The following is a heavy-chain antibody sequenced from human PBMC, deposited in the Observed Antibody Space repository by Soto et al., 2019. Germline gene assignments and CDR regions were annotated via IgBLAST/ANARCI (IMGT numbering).Heavy chain of an antibody. Sequence: SETLSLTCTVSGGSISSSYWSWIRQPPGKGLEWLAYIYDDGSANYNPSLKSRATISLDMSKNQFSLKLTSVTAADAAVYYCARAKEPSGASSSQNWF. V-gene: IGHV4-59*01. D-gene: IGHD2-15*01. J-gene: IGHJ5*01. CDR3: ARAKEPSGASSSQNWF. CDR2: IYDDGSA. CDR1: GGSISSSY.